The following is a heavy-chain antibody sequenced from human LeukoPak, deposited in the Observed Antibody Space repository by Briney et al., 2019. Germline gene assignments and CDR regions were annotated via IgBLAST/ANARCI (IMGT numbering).Heavy chain of an antibody. D-gene: IGHD6-19*01. CDR3: AKDPGSGWFHFDY. V-gene: IGHV3-23*01. J-gene: IGHJ4*02. CDR1: GFTFNSYA. Sequence: GGSLRLSCAASGFTFNSYAMNWVRQAPGKGLEWVSAISGSGGSTYYADSVKGRFTISRDNSKNTLYLQMNSLRADDTAVYYCAKDPGSGWFHFDYWGQGTLVTVSS. CDR2: ISGSGGST.